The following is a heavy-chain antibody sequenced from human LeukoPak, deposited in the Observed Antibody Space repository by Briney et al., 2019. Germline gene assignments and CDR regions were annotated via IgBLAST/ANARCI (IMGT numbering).Heavy chain of an antibody. CDR2: ISWDGGST. V-gene: IGHV3-43D*03. CDR1: GFTFDDYA. J-gene: IGHJ4*02. Sequence: RPGGSLRLSCAASGFTFDDYAMHWVRQAPGKGLEWVSLISWDGGSTYYADSVKGRFTISRDNSKNSLYLQMNSLRAEDTALYYCAKDMGIGYSYGYGGGGPLDYWGQGTLVTVSS. CDR3: AKDMGIGYSYGYGGGGPLDY. D-gene: IGHD5-18*01.